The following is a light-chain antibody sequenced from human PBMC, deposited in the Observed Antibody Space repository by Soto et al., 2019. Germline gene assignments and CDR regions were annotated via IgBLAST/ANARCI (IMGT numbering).Light chain of an antibody. Sequence: DIPMTQSPSSLSASVGDRVTITCRASQGISNDLAWYQQKPGKLPNLLIYGASTMQSGVPSRFSGSGSGTDFTLTISSLQPDDIATYYCQNHNSAPLTFCGGTKVEIK. CDR1: QGISND. V-gene: IGKV1-27*01. CDR3: QNHNSAPLT. J-gene: IGKJ4*01. CDR2: GAS.